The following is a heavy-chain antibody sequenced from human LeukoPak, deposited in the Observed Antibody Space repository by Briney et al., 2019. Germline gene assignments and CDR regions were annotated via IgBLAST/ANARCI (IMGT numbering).Heavy chain of an antibody. D-gene: IGHD3-10*01. CDR3: ARVVLYGSGSH. Sequence: PGGSLRLSCAASGFTFSSYAMSWVRQAPGKGLEWVAVISYDGSNKYYADSVKGRFTISRDNSKNTLYLQMNSLRAEDTAVYYCARVVLYGSGSHWGQGTLVTVSS. J-gene: IGHJ4*02. V-gene: IGHV3-30-3*01. CDR1: GFTFSSYA. CDR2: ISYDGSNK.